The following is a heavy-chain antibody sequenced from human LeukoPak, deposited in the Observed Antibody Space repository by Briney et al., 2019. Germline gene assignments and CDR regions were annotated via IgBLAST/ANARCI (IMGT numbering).Heavy chain of an antibody. J-gene: IGHJ4*02. V-gene: IGHV3-7*05. D-gene: IGHD6-6*01. Sequence: PGGSLRLSCAVSGLSFYTNWMSWVRQVPGKGLEWVANINQDGSQKNYLDSLRGRLTIFRDNAKNSLSLQMDSLRAEDTALYYCARYSSSATYFDSWGQGTLVTVSS. CDR2: INQDGSQK. CDR3: ARYSSSATYFDS. CDR1: GLSFYTNW.